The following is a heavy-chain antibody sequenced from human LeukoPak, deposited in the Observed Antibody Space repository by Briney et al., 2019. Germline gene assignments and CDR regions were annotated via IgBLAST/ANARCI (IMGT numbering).Heavy chain of an antibody. CDR2: INAGNGNR. V-gene: IGHV1-3*01. CDR3: ARVSDDSGWNFDY. D-gene: IGHD6-19*01. CDR1: GYTFTSYA. J-gene: IGHJ4*02. Sequence: GASVKVSCKASGYTFTSYAIHWVRQAPGQRLEWMGWINAGNGNRKYSQKFQDRVTITRETSATTAYMELNRLTSEDTAVYYCARVSDDSGWNFDYWGQGTLVTVPS.